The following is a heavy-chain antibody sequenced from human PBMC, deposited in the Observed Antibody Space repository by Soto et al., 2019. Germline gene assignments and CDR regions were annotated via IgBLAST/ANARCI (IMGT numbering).Heavy chain of an antibody. J-gene: IGHJ3*02. CDR3: AIIMTHSDSFAI. CDR2: INSNSGAT. V-gene: IGHV1-2*04. Sequence: GASVKVSCKASGYSFAGFYIHWMRQAPGQGLEWVGSINSNSGATTYAQKFQDSVAMTRDTSVSTAYMDLNRLTSDDTAIYYCAIIMTHSDSFAIWGQGTMVTVSS. D-gene: IGHD3-16*01. CDR1: GYSFAGFY.